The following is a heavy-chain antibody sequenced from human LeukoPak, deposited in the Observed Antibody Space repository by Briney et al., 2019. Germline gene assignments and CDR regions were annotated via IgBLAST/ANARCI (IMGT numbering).Heavy chain of an antibody. CDR3: VKGDRSRWYYFDY. Sequence: PGGSLRLSCAASGFTFSSYAMSWVRQAPGKGLEWVSAISGSGGSTYYADSVKGRFTISRDNSKNTLYLQMSSLRAEDTAVYYCVKGDRSRWYYFDYWGQGTLVTVSS. CDR1: GFTFSSYA. CDR2: ISGSGGST. V-gene: IGHV3-23*01. D-gene: IGHD6-13*01. J-gene: IGHJ4*02.